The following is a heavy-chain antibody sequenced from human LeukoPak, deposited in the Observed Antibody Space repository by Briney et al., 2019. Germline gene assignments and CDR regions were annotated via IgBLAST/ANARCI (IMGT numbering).Heavy chain of an antibody. J-gene: IGHJ4*02. V-gene: IGHV4-39*01. D-gene: IGHD6-13*01. CDR3: ARLAPFSSSWYPPVDY. CDR1: GGSISSSSYY. Sequence: PSETLSLTCTVSGGSISSSSYYWGWIRQPPGKGLEWIGSIYYSGSTYYNPSLKGRVTISVDTSKNQFSLRLSSVTAADTAVYYCARLAPFSSSWYPPVDYWGQGTLVTVSS. CDR2: IYYSGST.